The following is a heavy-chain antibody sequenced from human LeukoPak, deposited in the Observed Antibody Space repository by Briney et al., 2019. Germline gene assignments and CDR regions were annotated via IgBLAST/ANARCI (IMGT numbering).Heavy chain of an antibody. CDR2: INTDGSST. J-gene: IGHJ4*02. Sequence: GGSLTLSCAASGFTFSSYWMYWVRHAPGKGLVWVSRINTDGSSTSYGDSVKGRFSISRDNAKNTLDLQMNSLRADDTAVYYCARQTGATTTGGYYFDHCGQGALVTVAS. V-gene: IGHV3-74*01. CDR1: GFTFSSYW. D-gene: IGHD1-26*01. CDR3: ARQTGATTTGGYYFDH.